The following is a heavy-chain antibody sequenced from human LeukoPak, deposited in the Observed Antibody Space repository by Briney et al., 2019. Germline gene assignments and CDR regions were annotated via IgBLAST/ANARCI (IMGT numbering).Heavy chain of an antibody. CDR2: IYYSGST. J-gene: IGHJ4*02. CDR1: GGSTSSYY. CDR3: ARSPERRDGYHFDY. Sequence: SETLSLTCTVSGGSTSSYYWSWIRQPPGKGLEWIGYIYYSGSTNYNPSLKSRVTISVDTSKNQFSLKLSSVTAADTAVYYCARSPERRDGYHFDYWGQGTLVTVSS. D-gene: IGHD5-24*01. V-gene: IGHV4-59*01.